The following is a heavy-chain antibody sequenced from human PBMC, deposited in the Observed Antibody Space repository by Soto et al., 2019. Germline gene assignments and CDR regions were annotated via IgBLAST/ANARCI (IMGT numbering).Heavy chain of an antibody. J-gene: IGHJ5*02. Sequence: GASLRLSCAAYGFTFSSYSMNWVRQAPGKGLEWVSSISSSSSYIYYADTVKGRFTISRDNAKNSLYLQMNSLRAEDTAVYYCARQFAVAAFWFDPWGQGTLVTVSS. CDR2: ISSSSSYI. V-gene: IGHV3-21*01. CDR3: ARQFAVAAFWFDP. D-gene: IGHD6-19*01. CDR1: GFTFSSYS.